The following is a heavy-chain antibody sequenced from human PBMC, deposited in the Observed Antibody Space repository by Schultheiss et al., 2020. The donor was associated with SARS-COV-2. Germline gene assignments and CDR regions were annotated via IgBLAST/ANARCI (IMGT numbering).Heavy chain of an antibody. Sequence: GGSLRLSCAASGFTFSSYWMHWVRQAPGKGLVWVSRINSDGSSTSYADSVKGRFTISRDNAKNLLYLQMNSLRTEDSAVYYCARASRVPDYWGQGTLVTVSS. CDR2: INSDGSST. V-gene: IGHV3-74*01. CDR1: GFTFSSYW. D-gene: IGHD4/OR15-4a*01. J-gene: IGHJ4*02. CDR3: ARASRVPDY.